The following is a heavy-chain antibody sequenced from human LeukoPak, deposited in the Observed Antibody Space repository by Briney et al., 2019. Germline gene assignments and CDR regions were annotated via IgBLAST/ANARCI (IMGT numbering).Heavy chain of an antibody. CDR2: ISRSGSSI. J-gene: IGHJ3*02. CDR1: GFTFCYYY. Sequence: GGSLRLSCAASGFTFCYYYMSWMRQAPGKGPEWVSYISRSGSSIYYADSVRGRFTISRDISRNSIYLQMNSLRVEDTAVYYCARGSVDPGSFDIWGQGTMVTVS. V-gene: IGHV3-11*04. CDR3: ARGSVDPGSFDI. D-gene: IGHD3-10*01.